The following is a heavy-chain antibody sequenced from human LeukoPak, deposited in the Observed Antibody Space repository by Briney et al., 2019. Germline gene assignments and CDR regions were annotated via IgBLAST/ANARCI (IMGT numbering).Heavy chain of an antibody. CDR2: IYNSGST. CDR1: GDSISTDGSY. J-gene: IGHJ4*02. D-gene: IGHD6-13*01. V-gene: IGHV4-39*01. CDR3: ARRGSNWFFDY. Sequence: SETLSLICTVSGDSISTDGSYWGWIRQPPGKGLEWIAIIYNSGSTYYNPSLKSRVTMSVDTSKNQFSLKLSSVTAADTAVYYCARRGSNWFFDYWGQGTLVTVSS.